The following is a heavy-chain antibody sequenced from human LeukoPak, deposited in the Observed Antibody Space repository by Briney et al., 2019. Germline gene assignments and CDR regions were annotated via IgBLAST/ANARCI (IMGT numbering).Heavy chain of an antibody. Sequence: GGSLRLSCAVSGFTFSGFWMSWSRQAPGKGLEWVASINSDGSEGYYADVVKGRFTTSRNNAKNSLYLQINSLRAEDTAVYYCARSSYSSSSSVWGQGTMVTVSS. CDR2: INSDGSEG. V-gene: IGHV3-7*03. CDR1: GFTFSGFW. CDR3: ARSSYSSSSSV. J-gene: IGHJ3*01. D-gene: IGHD6-6*01.